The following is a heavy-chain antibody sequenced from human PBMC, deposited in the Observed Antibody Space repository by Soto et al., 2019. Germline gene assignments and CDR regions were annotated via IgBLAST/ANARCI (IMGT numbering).Heavy chain of an antibody. D-gene: IGHD2-2*01. Sequence: ASVKVSCKASGYTFTGYYMHWVRQAPGQGLEWMGWINPNSGGTNYAQKFQGWVTMTRDTSISTAYMELSRLRSDDTAVYYCARGEIVVVPAAPPLYYYYGMDVWGQGTTVTVSS. V-gene: IGHV1-2*04. CDR2: INPNSGGT. J-gene: IGHJ6*02. CDR3: ARGEIVVVPAAPPLYYYYGMDV. CDR1: GYTFTGYY.